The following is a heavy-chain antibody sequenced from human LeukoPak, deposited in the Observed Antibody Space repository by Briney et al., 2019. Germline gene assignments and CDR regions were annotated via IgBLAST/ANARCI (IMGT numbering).Heavy chain of an antibody. Sequence: SVKVSCKASGGTFSNYAISWVRQAPGQGLEWMGRIIPILGIANYAQKFQGRVTITADKSTSTAYMELSSLRSEDTAVYYCARGDVDTAMVTDYWGQGTLVTVSS. V-gene: IGHV1-69*04. CDR1: GGTFSNYA. CDR3: ARGDVDTAMVTDY. D-gene: IGHD5-18*01. J-gene: IGHJ4*02. CDR2: IIPILGIA.